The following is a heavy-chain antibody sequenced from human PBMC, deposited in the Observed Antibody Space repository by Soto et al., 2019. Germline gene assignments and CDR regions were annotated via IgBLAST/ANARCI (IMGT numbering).Heavy chain of an antibody. D-gene: IGHD3-9*01. CDR3: ARHYDILTGYYGPMYN. CDR2: IWYDGSNK. CDR1: GFTFSSYG. V-gene: IGHV3-33*01. Sequence: GGSLRLSCAASGFTFSSYGMHWVRQAPGKGLEWVAVIWYDGSNKYYADSVKGRFTISRDNAKNTLYLQMNSLRAEDTAVYYCARHYDILTGYYGPMYNWGQGTLVTVSS. J-gene: IGHJ4*02.